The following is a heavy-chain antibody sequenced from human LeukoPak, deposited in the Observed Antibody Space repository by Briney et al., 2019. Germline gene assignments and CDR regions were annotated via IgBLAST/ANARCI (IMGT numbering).Heavy chain of an antibody. Sequence: KSSETLSLTCTVSGGSISSSSYYWGWIRQPPGKGLEWIGTIYYSGSTYYNPSLKGRVTISVDTSKKQFSLKLSSVTAADTAVYYCARRGVGPTRLYYFDYWGQGTLVTVSS. D-gene: IGHD1-26*01. J-gene: IGHJ4*02. CDR3: ARRGVGPTRLYYFDY. CDR2: IYYSGST. V-gene: IGHV4-39*01. CDR1: GGSISSSSYY.